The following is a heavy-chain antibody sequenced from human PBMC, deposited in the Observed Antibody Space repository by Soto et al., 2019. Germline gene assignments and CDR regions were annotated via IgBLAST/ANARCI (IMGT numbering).Heavy chain of an antibody. Sequence: QVTVKESGPVLVKPTETLTLTCTVSGFSLSSAGLGVSWIRQPPGKALEWLAHIFSNDEKAYSTSLKSRLTTSXDXTKSQVVLTMTNMDPVDTATYYCASTYSTSWYWFDPWGQGTLVTVSS. CDR1: GFSLSSAGLG. CDR2: IFSNDEK. V-gene: IGHV2-26*04. J-gene: IGHJ5*02. CDR3: ASTYSTSWYWFDP. D-gene: IGHD6-13*01.